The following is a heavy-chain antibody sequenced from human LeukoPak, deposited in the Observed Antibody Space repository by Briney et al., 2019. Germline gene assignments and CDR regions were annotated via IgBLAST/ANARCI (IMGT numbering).Heavy chain of an antibody. J-gene: IGHJ3*02. CDR2: IYSGGST. D-gene: IGHD3-22*01. Sequence: GGSLRLSCAASGFTVSSNYMSWVRQAPGKGLEWVSVIYSGGSTYYADSVKGRFTISRDNSKNTLYLQMNSLRAEDTAVYYCARNYYDSSGYPDAFGIWGQGTMVTVSS. V-gene: IGHV3-66*01. CDR3: ARNYYDSSGYPDAFGI. CDR1: GFTVSSNY.